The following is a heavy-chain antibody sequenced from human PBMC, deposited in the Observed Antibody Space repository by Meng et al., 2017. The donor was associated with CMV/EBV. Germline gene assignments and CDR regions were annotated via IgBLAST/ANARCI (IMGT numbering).Heavy chain of an antibody. V-gene: IGHV1-2*02. CDR1: GYTFTGYY. Sequence: ASVKVSCKASGYTFTGYYMHWVRQAPGQGLEWVGWINPNSGGTNYDQSFHGRVTMTRDTNISKAYMELSRPRPDDTAEYYCAKLNEEIGYWGQGTLVTVSS. D-gene: IGHD1-1*01. J-gene: IGHJ4*02. CDR3: AKLNEEIGY. CDR2: INPNSGGT.